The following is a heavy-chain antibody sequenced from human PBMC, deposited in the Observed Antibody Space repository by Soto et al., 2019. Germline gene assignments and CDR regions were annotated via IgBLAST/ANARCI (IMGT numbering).Heavy chain of an antibody. CDR2: ISGSGEST. CDR1: GFTFSSYA. D-gene: IGHD6-19*01. Sequence: EVQLLESGGGLVQPGGSLRLSCAASGFTFSSYAMSWVRQGPGKGLEWVSGISGSGESTYYADSVKGRFTISRDNSKNPLYLQMNSLRAEDTAVYYCAKDYRSGSYYLDYWGQGTLVTVSS. V-gene: IGHV3-23*01. CDR3: AKDYRSGSYYLDY. J-gene: IGHJ4*02.